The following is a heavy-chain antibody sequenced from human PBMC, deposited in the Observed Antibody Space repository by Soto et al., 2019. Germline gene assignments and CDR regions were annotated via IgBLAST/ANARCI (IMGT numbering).Heavy chain of an antibody. D-gene: IGHD5-12*01. J-gene: IGHJ4*02. CDR2: ISGSGGGT. V-gene: IGHV3-23*01. Sequence: GGSLSLSCAASGFTFSSYAMSWVRQAPGKGLEWVSAISGSGGGTYYADSVKGRFTISRDNSKNTLYLQMNSLRAEDTAVYYCAKDLAIVATISVYWGQGTLVTVSS. CDR3: AKDLAIVATISVY. CDR1: GFTFSSYA.